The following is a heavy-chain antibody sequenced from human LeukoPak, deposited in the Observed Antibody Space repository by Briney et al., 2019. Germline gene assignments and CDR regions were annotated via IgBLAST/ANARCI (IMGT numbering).Heavy chain of an antibody. Sequence: GGSLRLSCAASGFTFSSYAMSWVRQAPGKGLEWVSAISGSGGSTYYADPVKGRFTISRDNSKNTLYLQMNSLRAEDTAVYYCAKVGYSSSWPLDYWGQGTLVTVSS. V-gene: IGHV3-23*01. CDR3: AKVGYSSSWPLDY. J-gene: IGHJ4*02. CDR1: GFTFSSYA. CDR2: ISGSGGST. D-gene: IGHD6-13*01.